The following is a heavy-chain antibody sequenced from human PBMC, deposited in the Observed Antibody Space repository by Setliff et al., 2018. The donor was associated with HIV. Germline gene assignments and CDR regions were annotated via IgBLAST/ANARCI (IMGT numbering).Heavy chain of an antibody. Sequence: SETLSLTCSVSGGSISSNKYYWSWIRQPPGKGLEWTGSIYHSGKTYYNPSLKSRLTISVDTSKNQFSLKLSSVTAADTAVYYCARAPTGVTNAFDIWGQGTMVTVSS. V-gene: IGHV4-39*07. D-gene: IGHD2-8*02. J-gene: IGHJ3*02. CDR2: IYHSGKT. CDR3: ARAPTGVTNAFDI. CDR1: GGSISSNKYY.